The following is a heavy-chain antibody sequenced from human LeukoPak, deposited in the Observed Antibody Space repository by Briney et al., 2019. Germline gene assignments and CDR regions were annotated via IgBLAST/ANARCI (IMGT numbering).Heavy chain of an antibody. V-gene: IGHV3-30*02. CDR2: IWYDEITK. J-gene: IGHJ4*02. CDR1: GFTFSSYE. CDR3: AKDSSDYYFDY. D-gene: IGHD3-22*01. Sequence: GSLRLSCAASGFTFSSYEMNWVRQAPGKGLEWLAFIWYDEITKNYADSVKGRFTISRDNSKNTLYVQMNSLRPDDTAVYYCAKDSSDYYFDYWGQGTLVTVSS.